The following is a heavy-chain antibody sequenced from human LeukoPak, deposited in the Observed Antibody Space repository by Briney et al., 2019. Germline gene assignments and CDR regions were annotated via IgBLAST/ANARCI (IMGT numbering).Heavy chain of an antibody. CDR1: GFTFSSYA. Sequence: PGGSLRLSCAASGFTFSSYAMHWVRQAPGKGLEWVAVISYDGSNKYYADSVKGRFTISRDNSKNTLYLQMNSLRAEDTAVYYCATLRFDPWGRGTLVTVSS. V-gene: IGHV3-30-3*01. CDR3: ATLRFDP. J-gene: IGHJ5*02. CDR2: ISYDGSNK.